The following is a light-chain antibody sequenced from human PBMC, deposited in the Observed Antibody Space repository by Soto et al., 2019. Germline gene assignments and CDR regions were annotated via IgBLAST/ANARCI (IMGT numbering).Light chain of an antibody. CDR2: RDN. V-gene: IGLV1-44*01. CDR1: SSNIGTNT. Sequence: QSVLTQPPSASGTPGQRVTISCSGSSSNIGTNTVIWYQQLPGAAPKLLIYRDNQRPSGVPDRFSGSKSGTSASLAISGLQYEDEADYYCAAWDVSLGVFGGGTKLTVL. J-gene: IGLJ3*02. CDR3: AAWDVSLGV.